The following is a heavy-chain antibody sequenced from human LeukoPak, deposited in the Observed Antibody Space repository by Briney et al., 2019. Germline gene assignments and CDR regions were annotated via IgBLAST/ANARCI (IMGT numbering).Heavy chain of an antibody. J-gene: IGHJ4*02. Sequence: PGRSLRLSCAASGFTFSSYGMHWVRQAPGKGLEWVAVIWYDGSNKYYADSVKGRFTISRDNSKNTLYLQMNSLRAEDTAVYYCARARYSSSWPIPDYWGQGTLVTVSS. CDR3: ARARYSSSWPIPDY. CDR1: GFTFSSYG. V-gene: IGHV3-33*01. D-gene: IGHD6-13*01. CDR2: IWYDGSNK.